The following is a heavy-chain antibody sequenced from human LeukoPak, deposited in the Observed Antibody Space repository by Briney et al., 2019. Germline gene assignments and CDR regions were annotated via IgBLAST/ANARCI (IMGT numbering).Heavy chain of an antibody. CDR2: ISGSGGST. V-gene: IGHV3-23*01. J-gene: IGHJ4*02. Sequence: PGGSLRLSCAASGFTFSSYVMSWVRQAPGKGLEWVSAISGSGGSTYYADSVKGRFTISRDNSKNTLYLQMNSLRAEDTAVYYCATYYDSSGYYSSVFDYWGQGTLVTVSS. CDR1: GFTFSSYV. CDR3: ATYYDSSGYYSSVFDY. D-gene: IGHD3-22*01.